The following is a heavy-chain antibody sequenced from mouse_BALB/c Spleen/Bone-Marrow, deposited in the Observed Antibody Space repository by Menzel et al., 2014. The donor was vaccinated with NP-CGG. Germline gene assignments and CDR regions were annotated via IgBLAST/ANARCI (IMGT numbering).Heavy chain of an antibody. D-gene: IGHD2-2*01. J-gene: IGHJ3*01. CDR2: ISTYSGNT. V-gene: IGHV1-67*01. Sequence: QVQLKQSGPELVRPGVSVKISCKGSGYTFTDYAMHWVKQSHPKSLEWIGVISTYSGNTNYNQKFKGKATMTVDKSSSTAYMELARLTSEDSAIYYCARSGYGYDWFAYWGQGTLVTVSA. CDR1: GYTFTDYA. CDR3: ARSGYGYDWFAY.